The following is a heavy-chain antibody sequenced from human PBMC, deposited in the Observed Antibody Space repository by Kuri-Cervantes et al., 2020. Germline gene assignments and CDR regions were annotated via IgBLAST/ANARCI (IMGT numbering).Heavy chain of an antibody. J-gene: IGHJ4*02. V-gene: IGHV4-34*09. CDR2: IYYSGNT. D-gene: IGHD6-19*01. Sequence: SQTLSLTCAVYGGSFSGYYWSWIRQPPGKGLEWIGYIYYSGNTYYNPSLKSRVTISIDTSQNQFSLKLSSVSAADTAVYYCARIAVAGILNPFDYWGQGTLVTVSS. CDR3: ARIAVAGILNPFDY. CDR1: GGSFSGYY.